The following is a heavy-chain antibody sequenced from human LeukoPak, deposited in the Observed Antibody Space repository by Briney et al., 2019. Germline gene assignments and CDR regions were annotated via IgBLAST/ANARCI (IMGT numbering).Heavy chain of an antibody. CDR1: GYSFTSYW. J-gene: IGHJ6*02. D-gene: IGHD1-14*01. Sequence: SGESLKISCKGSGYSFTSYWIGWVRQMPGKGLEWMGIIYPGDSDTRYSPSFQGQVTISADKSISTAYLQWSSLKASDTAMYYCASPTKGNYYGMDVWGQGTTVTVSS. CDR2: IYPGDSDT. V-gene: IGHV5-51*01. CDR3: ASPTKGNYYGMDV.